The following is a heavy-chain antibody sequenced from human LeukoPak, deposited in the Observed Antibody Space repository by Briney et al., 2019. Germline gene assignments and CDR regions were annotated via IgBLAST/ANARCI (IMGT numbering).Heavy chain of an antibody. Sequence: ASVKVSCKASGGTFSSYAISWVRRAPGQGLEWMGRIIPIFGIANYAQKFQGRVTITADKSTSTAYMELSSLRSEDTAVYYCARRADYGGNLGDYWGQGTLVTVSS. J-gene: IGHJ4*02. V-gene: IGHV1-69*04. CDR1: GGTFSSYA. D-gene: IGHD4-23*01. CDR3: ARRADYGGNLGDY. CDR2: IIPIFGIA.